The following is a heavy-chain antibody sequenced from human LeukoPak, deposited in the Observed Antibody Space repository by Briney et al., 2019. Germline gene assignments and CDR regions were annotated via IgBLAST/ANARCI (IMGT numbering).Heavy chain of an antibody. V-gene: IGHV3-48*02. Sequence: GGSLRLSCAASGFTFSSHNMNWVRQPPGKGLEWVSCISSSPTTTYYADSVKGRFTISRDNAKNSLYLQMNSLRDEDTAVYYCARRGAYGSGTYYNAFDIWGQGTVVTVSS. D-gene: IGHD3-10*01. CDR2: ISSSPTTT. CDR1: GFTFSSHN. J-gene: IGHJ3*02. CDR3: ARRGAYGSGTYYNAFDI.